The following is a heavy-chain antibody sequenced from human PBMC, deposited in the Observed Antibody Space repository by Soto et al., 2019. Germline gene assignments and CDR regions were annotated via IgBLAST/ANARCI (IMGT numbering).Heavy chain of an antibody. CDR3: ARQDSGSYYTGAFDI. J-gene: IGHJ3*02. CDR2: IDWDDDK. Sequence: SGPTLVNPTQTLTLTCTFSGFSLSTSGMCVSWIRQPPGKALEWLALIDWDDDKYYSTSLKTRLTISKDTSKNQVVLTMTNMDPVDTATYYCARQDSGSYYTGAFDIWGQGTKVTVSS. V-gene: IGHV2-70*01. CDR1: GFSLSTSGMC. D-gene: IGHD1-26*01.